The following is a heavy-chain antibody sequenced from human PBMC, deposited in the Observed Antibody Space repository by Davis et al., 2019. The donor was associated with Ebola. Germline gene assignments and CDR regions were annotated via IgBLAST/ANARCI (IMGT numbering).Heavy chain of an antibody. V-gene: IGHV1-18*01. Sequence: ASVKVSCKASGYTFTSYGITWVRQAPGQGLEWMGWISTYNGNTNYAQKLQGRVTMTTDTSTSAAYMELRSLRSDDTAVYYCARDRGWIQLSGLFDYWGQGTLVTVSS. CDR3: ARDRGWIQLSGLFDY. J-gene: IGHJ4*02. CDR2: ISTYNGNT. D-gene: IGHD5-18*01. CDR1: GYTFTSYG.